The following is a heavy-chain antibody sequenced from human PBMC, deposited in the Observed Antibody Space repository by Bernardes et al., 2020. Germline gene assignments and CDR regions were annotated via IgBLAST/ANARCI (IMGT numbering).Heavy chain of an antibody. D-gene: IGHD3-16*02. CDR1: GYTFTSYG. J-gene: IGHJ4*02. V-gene: IGHV1-18*01. CDR3: ARAHDYIWGSYRDFDY. CDR2: ISAYNGNT. Sequence: ASVKVSCKASGYTFTSYGISWVRQAPGQGLEWMGWISAYNGNTNYAQKLQGRVTMTTDTSTSTAYMELRSLRSDDTAVYYCARAHDYIWGSYRDFDYWGQGTLVTVSS.